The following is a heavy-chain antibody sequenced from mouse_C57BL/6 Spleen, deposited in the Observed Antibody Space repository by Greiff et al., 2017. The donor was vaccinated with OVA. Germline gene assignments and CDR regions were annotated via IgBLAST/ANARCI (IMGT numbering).Heavy chain of an antibody. CDR2: IYPSDSET. Sequence: QVQLQQPGAELVRPGSSVKLSCKASGYTFTSYWMDWVKQRPGQGLEWIGNIYPSDSETHYNQKFKDKATLTVDKSSSTAYMPLSSLTSEDSAVYYCAKTQDYYAMDYRGQENSVTVSP. V-gene: IGHV1-61*01. J-gene: IGHJ4*01. D-gene: IGHD3-2*02. CDR3: AKTQDYYAMDY. CDR1: GYTFTSYW.